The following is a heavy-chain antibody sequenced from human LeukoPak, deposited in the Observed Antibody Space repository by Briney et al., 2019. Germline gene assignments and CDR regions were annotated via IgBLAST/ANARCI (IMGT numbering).Heavy chain of an antibody. J-gene: IGHJ4*02. CDR3: AIWGQQLAFDY. Sequence: ASVKVSCKASGGTFSSYAISWVRRAPGQGFEWMGGIIPIFGTANYTQKFQGRVTITTDESTSTAYMELSSLRSEDTAVYYCAIWGQQLAFDYWGQGTLVTVSS. CDR2: IIPIFGTA. D-gene: IGHD6-13*01. CDR1: GGTFSSYA. V-gene: IGHV1-69*05.